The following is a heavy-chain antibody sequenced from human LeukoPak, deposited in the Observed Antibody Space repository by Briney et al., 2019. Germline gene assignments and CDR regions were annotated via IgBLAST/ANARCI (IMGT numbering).Heavy chain of an antibody. CDR1: GFTFSSYG. D-gene: IGHD3-10*01. Sequence: GRSLRLFCAASGFTFSSYGMHWVRQAPGKGLEWVAVIWYDGSNKYYADSVKGRFTISRDNSKNTLYLQMNSPRAEDTAVYYCARDPSLLWFGESHYYFDYWGQGTLVTVSS. J-gene: IGHJ4*02. CDR3: ARDPSLLWFGESHYYFDY. V-gene: IGHV3-33*01. CDR2: IWYDGSNK.